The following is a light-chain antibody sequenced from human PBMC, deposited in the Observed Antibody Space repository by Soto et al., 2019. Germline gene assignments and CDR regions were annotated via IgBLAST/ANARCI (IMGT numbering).Light chain of an antibody. J-gene: IGLJ3*02. CDR3: QSYDSSLSGWV. CDR2: GNS. CDR1: SSNIGAGYD. Sequence: QSVLTQPPSVSGAPGQRVTISCTGSSSNIGAGYDVHWYQQLPGTAPKLLIYGNSNRPSGVPDRFSGSKSGTSASLAITGLQAEDEADYYCQSYDSSLSGWVFCGVTKVTVL. V-gene: IGLV1-40*01.